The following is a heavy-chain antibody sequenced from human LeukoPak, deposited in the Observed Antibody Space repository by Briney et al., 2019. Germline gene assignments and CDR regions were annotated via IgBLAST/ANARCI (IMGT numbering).Heavy chain of an antibody. D-gene: IGHD2-2*02. J-gene: IGHJ6*02. CDR2: IIPIFGTA. CDR1: GVTFSSYA. Sequence: ASVNVSCKTSGVTFSSYAISWVRQAPGQGLEWMGGIIPIFGTATYAQKFQGRVTITADESTSTAYMELSSLRSEDTAVYYFASSRRRHTRYCSSTSCYTPNYYYYGMDVWGQGTTVTVSS. CDR3: ASSRRRHTRYCSSTSCYTPNYYYYGMDV. V-gene: IGHV1-69*13.